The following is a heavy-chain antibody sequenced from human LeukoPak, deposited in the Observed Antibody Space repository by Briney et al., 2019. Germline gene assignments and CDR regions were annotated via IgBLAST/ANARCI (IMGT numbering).Heavy chain of an antibody. CDR2: IYPGDSDT. Sequence: GESLKISCKGSGYSFANYWIAWVRQMPGKGLEWVVIIYPGDSDTRYSPSFKGQVTISADKSISTAYLQWSSLKASDTAMYYCARERGFGELATFDPWGQGTLVTVSS. J-gene: IGHJ5*02. CDR3: ARERGFGELATFDP. D-gene: IGHD3-10*01. CDR1: GYSFANYW. V-gene: IGHV5-51*01.